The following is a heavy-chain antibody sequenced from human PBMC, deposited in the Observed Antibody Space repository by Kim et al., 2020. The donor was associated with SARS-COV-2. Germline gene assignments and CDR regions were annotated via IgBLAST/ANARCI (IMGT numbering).Heavy chain of an antibody. CDR3: ATGLPVWFGDITTPFDY. V-gene: IGHV1-24*01. CDR1: GYTLTELS. D-gene: IGHD3-10*01. J-gene: IGHJ4*02. Sequence: ASVKVSCKVSGYTLTELSMHWVRQAPGKGLEWMGGFDPEDGETIHAQKFQGRVTMTEDTSTDTAYMELSSLRSEDTAVYYCATGLPVWFGDITTPFDYWGQGTLVTVSS. CDR2: FDPEDGET.